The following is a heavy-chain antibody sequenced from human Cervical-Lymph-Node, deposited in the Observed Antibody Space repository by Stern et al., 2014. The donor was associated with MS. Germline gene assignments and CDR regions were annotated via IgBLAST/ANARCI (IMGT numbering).Heavy chain of an antibody. Sequence: VQLVQSGPEVKMPGESLKISCQASGYTFTSYWIRWVSQMPGKGLEWIAITLRDGSYIRFTPPCQGHLPTSADKSSSAAYLQWNNLKGANTAIYYCARQRYFDYWGQGTLVTVSS. CDR2: TLRDGSYI. CDR1: GYTFTSYW. V-gene: IGHV5-51*01. J-gene: IGHJ4*02. CDR3: ARQRYFDY.